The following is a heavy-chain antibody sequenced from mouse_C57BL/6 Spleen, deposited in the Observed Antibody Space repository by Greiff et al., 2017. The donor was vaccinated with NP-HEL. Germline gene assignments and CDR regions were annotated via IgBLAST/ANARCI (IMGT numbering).Heavy chain of an antibody. CDR3: AIKGYDYDGEFAY. D-gene: IGHD2-4*01. CDR1: GYTFTSYW. Sequence: QVQLKQSGAELVKPGASVKVSRKASGYTFTSYWMHWVKQRPGQGLEWIGRIHPSDSDTNYNQKFKGKATLTVDKSSSTAYMQLSSLTSEDSAVYYCAIKGYDYDGEFAYWGQGTLVTVSA. J-gene: IGHJ3*01. CDR2: IHPSDSDT. V-gene: IGHV1-74*01.